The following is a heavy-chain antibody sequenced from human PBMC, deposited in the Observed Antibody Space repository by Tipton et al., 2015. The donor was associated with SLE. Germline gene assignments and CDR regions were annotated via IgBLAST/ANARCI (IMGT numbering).Heavy chain of an antibody. CDR1: GFSFSIYA. J-gene: IGHJ6*03. D-gene: IGHD3-3*01. Sequence: RSLRLSCVASGFSFSIYAVHWVRQAPGKGLEWVAVISYDGSNKNYADSVKGRFTISRDNSKNTLYLQMNSLRAEDTAVYYCARGASIFGVVTYYFYYYMDVWGKGTTVTVSS. V-gene: IGHV3-30-3*01. CDR3: ARGASIFGVVTYYFYYYMDV. CDR2: ISYDGSNK.